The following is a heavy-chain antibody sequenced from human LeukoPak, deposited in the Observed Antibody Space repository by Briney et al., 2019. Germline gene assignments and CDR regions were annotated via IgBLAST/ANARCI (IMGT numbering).Heavy chain of an antibody. CDR2: IYPGDSDT. V-gene: IGHV5-51*01. Sequence: PGESLKISCKGSGYSFTSYWIGWVRQMPGKGLEWMGIIYPGDSDTRYSPSFQGQVTISADKSISTAYLQWSSLKASDTAMYYCARLSVVPAAIGALDYWGQGTLVTVSS. CDR1: GYSFTSYW. J-gene: IGHJ4*02. D-gene: IGHD2-2*02. CDR3: ARLSVVPAAIGALDY.